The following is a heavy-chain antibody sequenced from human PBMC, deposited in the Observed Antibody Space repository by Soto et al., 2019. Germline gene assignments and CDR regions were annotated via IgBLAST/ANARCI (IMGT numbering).Heavy chain of an antibody. Sequence: EVQLMESGGGLVQPGGSLRLSCAASGFTFSTYAMSWVRQAPGKGPEWVSAISGRGGTTYYADSVKGRFTISRDNSNSTLYLQMDGLKGEDTALYYCAKRDTTMARGAFDVWGQGTIVTVSS. CDR3: AKRDTTMARGAFDV. J-gene: IGHJ3*01. CDR1: GFTFSTYA. D-gene: IGHD5-18*01. V-gene: IGHV3-23*01. CDR2: ISGRGGTT.